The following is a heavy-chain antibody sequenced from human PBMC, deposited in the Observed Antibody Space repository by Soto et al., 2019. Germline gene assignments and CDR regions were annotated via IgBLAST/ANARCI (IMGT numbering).Heavy chain of an antibody. J-gene: IGHJ3*02. CDR3: SREVISPASSDAFDI. V-gene: IGHV4-31*03. Sequence: QVQLQESGPGLVKPSQTLSVTCTVSGGSISSDNFFWSWIRQHPETGLEWIGYISYSGTAYYHPSLKSRFTISVDTSKNQFSLSLISVTAADTAVYYCSREVISPASSDAFDIWGQGTMVTVSS. D-gene: IGHD3-22*01. CDR1: GGSISSDNFF. CDR2: ISYSGTA.